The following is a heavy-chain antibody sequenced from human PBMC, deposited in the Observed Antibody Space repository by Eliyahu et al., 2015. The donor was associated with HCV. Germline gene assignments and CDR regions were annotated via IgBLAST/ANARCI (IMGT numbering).Heavy chain of an antibody. Sequence: DDYGMSWVRQAPGKGLEWVSGINWNGDSKGYADSVKGRFIISRDNAKNSLYLQINSLRVEDTALYHCVLKRSFHFEHWGQGTLVTASS. CDR1: DDYG. J-gene: IGHJ4*02. CDR2: INWNGDSK. D-gene: IGHD1-26*01. V-gene: IGHV3-20*01. CDR3: VLKRSFHFEH.